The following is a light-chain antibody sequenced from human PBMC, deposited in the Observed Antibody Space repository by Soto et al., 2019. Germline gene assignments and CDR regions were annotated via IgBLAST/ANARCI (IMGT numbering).Light chain of an antibody. J-gene: IGLJ2*01. CDR3: TSFAGMNNFVV. CDR1: SSDVGGYNY. V-gene: IGLV2-8*01. CDR2: DVI. Sequence: QSALTQPPSASGSPGQSVTISCTGPSSDVGGYNYVSWYQQHPGKAPKLMIYDVIKRPSGVPDRFSGSKSGNTASLTVSGLQAEDEADYYFTSFAGMNNFVVFGGGTQLTVL.